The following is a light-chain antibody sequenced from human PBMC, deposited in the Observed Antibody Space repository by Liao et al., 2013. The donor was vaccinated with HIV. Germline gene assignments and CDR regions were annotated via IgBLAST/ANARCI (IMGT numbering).Light chain of an antibody. Sequence: SYELSQPPSVSVSPGQTATITCSGDALGGGCASWYQQRPGQSPVPVIYDNDKRPSGIHERFSGSRSGNTATLTISGTQAMDEADYYCQAWDSRTTRVFGAGTKVTVL. CDR2: DND. CDR1: ALGGGC. J-gene: IGLJ1*01. V-gene: IGLV3-1*01. CDR3: QAWDSRTTRV.